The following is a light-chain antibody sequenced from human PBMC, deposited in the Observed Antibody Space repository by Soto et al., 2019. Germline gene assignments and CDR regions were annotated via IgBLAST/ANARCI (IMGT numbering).Light chain of an antibody. CDR1: QSVSSY. V-gene: IGKV3-11*01. Sequence: EIVLTQSPATLSLSPGERATLSCRASQSVSSYLAWYQQKPGQAPRLLIYDASNRATGIPARFSGSGSGTNFNLPISTLEPEDFAVYYCQQRSNWPPETFGPGTKVEIK. J-gene: IGKJ1*01. CDR3: QQRSNWPPET. CDR2: DAS.